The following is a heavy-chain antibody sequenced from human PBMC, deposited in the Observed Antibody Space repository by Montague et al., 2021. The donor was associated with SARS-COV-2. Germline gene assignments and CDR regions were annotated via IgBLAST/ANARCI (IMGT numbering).Heavy chain of an antibody. J-gene: IGHJ3*02. V-gene: IGHV2-70*11. Sequence: PALVKPTQTLTLTCTFSGFSLSTSGMCVSWIRQPPGKALEWLERLDWDDDKYYSTPLKTRLTISKDTSNNQVVLTMTNMDPVDTATYSCARIWFIGHRSAFDIWGQGTMVTVSS. CDR3: ARIWFIGHRSAFDI. CDR1: GFSLSTSGMC. CDR2: LDWDDDK. D-gene: IGHD3-10*01.